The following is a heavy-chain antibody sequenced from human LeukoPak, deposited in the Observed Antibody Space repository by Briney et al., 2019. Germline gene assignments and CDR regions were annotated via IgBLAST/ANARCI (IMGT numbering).Heavy chain of an antibody. J-gene: IGHJ4*02. CDR2: IYYSGST. CDR1: GGSISSSSYY. D-gene: IGHD3-9*01. V-gene: IGHV4-39*07. Sequence: SETLSLTCAVSGGSISSSSYYWGWIRQPPGKGLEWIGSIYYSGSTYYNPSLKSRVTISVDTSKNQFSLKLSSVTAADTAVYYCARSPRYDILTGYYNYYFDYWGQGTLVTVSS. CDR3: ARSPRYDILTGYYNYYFDY.